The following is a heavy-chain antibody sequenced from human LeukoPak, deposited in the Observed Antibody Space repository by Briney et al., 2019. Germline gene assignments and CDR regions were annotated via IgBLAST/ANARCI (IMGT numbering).Heavy chain of an antibody. CDR3: AKEFYAIYD. J-gene: IGHJ4*02. D-gene: IGHD2-8*01. CDR1: GFTFSSYA. Sequence: GGCLRLSSAASGFTFSSYAMSWVPQAPGQGVEWVSAISGSGGSTYYADSVKGRFNISRDNSKNTLYLQMNSLRAEDTAVYYCAKEFYAIYDWGQGTLVTVSS. CDR2: ISGSGGST. V-gene: IGHV3-23*01.